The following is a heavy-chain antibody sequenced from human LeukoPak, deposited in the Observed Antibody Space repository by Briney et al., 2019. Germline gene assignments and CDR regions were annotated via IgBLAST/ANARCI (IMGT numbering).Heavy chain of an antibody. CDR1: GFTFSSYA. D-gene: IGHD5-12*01. Sequence: PGGSLRLSCAASGFTFSSYAMSWVRQAPGKGLEWVSAISGSGGSTYYADSVKGRFTISRDNSKNTLYQQMNSLRAEDTAVYYCARPDSGYDWGVYWGQGTLVTVSS. CDR2: ISGSGGST. V-gene: IGHV3-23*01. CDR3: ARPDSGYDWGVY. J-gene: IGHJ4*02.